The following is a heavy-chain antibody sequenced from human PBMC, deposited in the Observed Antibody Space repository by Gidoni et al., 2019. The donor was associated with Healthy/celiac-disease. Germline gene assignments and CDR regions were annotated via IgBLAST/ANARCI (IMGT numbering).Heavy chain of an antibody. CDR3: ALEPTYYYDSSGYSEVGGAFDI. J-gene: IGHJ3*02. CDR1: GGSISSRSYY. Sequence: QLQLQESGPGLVKPSETLSLTCTVSGGSISSRSYYLGWIRQPPGKGLEWIGSIYYSGSTYYNPSLKSRVTISVDTSKNQFSLKLSSVTAADTAVYYCALEPTYYYDSSGYSEVGGAFDIWGQGTMVTVSS. CDR2: IYYSGST. V-gene: IGHV4-39*01. D-gene: IGHD3-22*01.